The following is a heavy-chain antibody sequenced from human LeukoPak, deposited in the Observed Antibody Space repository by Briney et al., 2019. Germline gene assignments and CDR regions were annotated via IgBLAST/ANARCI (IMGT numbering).Heavy chain of an antibody. Sequence: SETLSLSCTVSGGYINNYYWSWIRQSPGKGLVWIGYIYHTGSTNYNPSLKSRVTISVDTSKNQFSLKLRSVTAADTAVYYCARGDSSSLLFDYWGQGTLVTVSS. CDR1: GGYINNYY. CDR3: ARGDSSSLLFDY. D-gene: IGHD6-6*01. J-gene: IGHJ4*02. CDR2: IYHTGST. V-gene: IGHV4-59*01.